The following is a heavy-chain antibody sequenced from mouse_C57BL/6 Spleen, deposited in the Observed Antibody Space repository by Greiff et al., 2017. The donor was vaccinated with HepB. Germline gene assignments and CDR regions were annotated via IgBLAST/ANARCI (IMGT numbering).Heavy chain of an antibody. Sequence: VQLKESGPVLVKPGASVKMSCKASGYTFTDYYMNWVKQSHGKSLEWIGVINPYNGGTSYNQKLKGKTTLTVDKSSSTAYMKLNSLTSEDSTVYYCARFASMVTRAMDYWGPGTSVTVSS. CDR3: ARFASMVTRAMDY. CDR2: INPYNGGT. V-gene: IGHV1-19*01. J-gene: IGHJ4*01. D-gene: IGHD2-1*01. CDR1: GYTFTDYY.